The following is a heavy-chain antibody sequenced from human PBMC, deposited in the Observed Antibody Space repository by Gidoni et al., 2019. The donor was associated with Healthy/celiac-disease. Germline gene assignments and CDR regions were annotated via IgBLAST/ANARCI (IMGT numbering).Heavy chain of an antibody. CDR2: IKQDGSEK. D-gene: IGHD2-21*02. CDR3: ARGDIGY. J-gene: IGHJ4*02. V-gene: IGHV3-7*01. Sequence: VRQAPGKGLEWVANIKQDGSEKYYVDSVKGRFTISRDNAKNSLYLQMNSLRAEDTAVYYCARGDIGYWGQGTLVTVSS.